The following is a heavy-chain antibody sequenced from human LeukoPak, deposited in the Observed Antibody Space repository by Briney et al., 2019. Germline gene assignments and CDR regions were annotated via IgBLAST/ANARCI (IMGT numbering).Heavy chain of an antibody. CDR3: ASRADGSGSYHYNYEDYYYGMDV. CDR1: GGTFSSYA. V-gene: IGHV1-69*04. Sequence: SVKVSCKASGGTFSSYAISWVRQAPGQGLEWMGRIIPILGIANYAQKFQGRVTITADKSASTAYMELSSLRSEDTAVYYCASRADGSGSYHYNYEDYYYGMDVWGQGTTVTVSS. D-gene: IGHD3-10*01. J-gene: IGHJ6*02. CDR2: IIPILGIA.